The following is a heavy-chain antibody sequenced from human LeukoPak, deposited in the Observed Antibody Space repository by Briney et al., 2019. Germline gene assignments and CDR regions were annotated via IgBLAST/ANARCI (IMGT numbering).Heavy chain of an antibody. CDR2: ISYDGSNK. CDR1: GFTFSSYA. J-gene: IGHJ6*02. V-gene: IGHV3-30-3*01. CDR3: ARDRVGMITFGGVGCMDV. Sequence: PGGSLRLSCAASGFTFSSYAMHWVRQAPGKGLEWVAVISYDGSNKYYADSVKGRFTISRDNSKNTLYLQMNSLRAEDTAVYYCARDRVGMITFGGVGCMDVWGQGTTVTVSS. D-gene: IGHD3-16*01.